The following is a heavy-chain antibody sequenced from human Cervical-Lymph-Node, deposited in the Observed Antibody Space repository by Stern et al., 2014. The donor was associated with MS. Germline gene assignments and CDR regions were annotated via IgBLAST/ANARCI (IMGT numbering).Heavy chain of an antibody. V-gene: IGHV3-53*01. CDR2: IYTDGST. D-gene: IGHD3-3*01. CDR1: GFTVSKNY. J-gene: IGHJ3*01. Sequence: EVQLVESGGGLIQPGGSLRLSCAAPGFTVSKNYMRWVRQAPGKGLEWVSLIYTDGSTYYAGSVKGRFTISRDSSKNMLFLQMNSLRAEDTAMYYCARAIFGVNTAAMAPDAFDSWGQGTMVTVSS. CDR3: ARAIFGVNTAAMAPDAFDS.